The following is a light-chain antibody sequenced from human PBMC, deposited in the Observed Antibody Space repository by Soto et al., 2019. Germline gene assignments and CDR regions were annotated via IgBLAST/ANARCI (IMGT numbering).Light chain of an antibody. V-gene: IGLV1-44*01. J-gene: IGLJ2*01. CDR1: SSNIGSNP. CDR2: GSD. Sequence: QSVLTQPPSASGAPGQRVTISCSGSSSNIGSNPVNWYQQLPETAPKVLIYGSDRRPSGVSDRFSGSKSGTSASLAISGLQSEDEADYYCAAWYDNLNGVLFGGGTKLTVL. CDR3: AAWYDNLNGVL.